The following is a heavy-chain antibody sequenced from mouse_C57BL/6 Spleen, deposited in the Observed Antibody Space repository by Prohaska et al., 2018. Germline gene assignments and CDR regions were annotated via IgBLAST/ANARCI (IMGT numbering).Heavy chain of an antibody. Sequence: SVKIFCKASGYTFTDYYMNWVKQSHGKSLEWIGDINPKNGGTSYNQKFKGMAILNVDKSSSTAYIGLRRLTSEDSAGSCCAKRSNYVDWGQGTTLTVSS. V-gene: IGHV1-26*01. J-gene: IGHJ2*01. CDR2: INPKNGGT. CDR3: AKRSNYVD. D-gene: IGHD2-5*01. CDR1: GYTFTDYY.